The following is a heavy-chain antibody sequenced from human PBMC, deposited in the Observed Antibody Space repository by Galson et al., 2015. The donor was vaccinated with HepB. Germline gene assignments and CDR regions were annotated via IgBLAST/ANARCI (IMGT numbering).Heavy chain of an antibody. D-gene: IGHD2-15*01. CDR3: AVPYCSGGSCYGRGWFDP. J-gene: IGHJ5*02. CDR1: GYTFTSYG. CDR2: ISAYNGNT. V-gene: IGHV1-18*04. Sequence: SVKVSCKASGYTFTSYGISWVRQAPGQGLEWMGWISAYNGNTNYAQKLQGRVTMTTDTSTSTAYMELRSLRSDDTAVYYCAVPYCSGGSCYGRGWFDPWGQGTLVTVSS.